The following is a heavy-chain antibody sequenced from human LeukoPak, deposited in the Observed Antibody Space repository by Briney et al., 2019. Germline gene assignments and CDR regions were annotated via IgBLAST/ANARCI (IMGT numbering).Heavy chain of an antibody. V-gene: IGHV1-2*02. CDR2: INPNSGGT. J-gene: IGHJ4*02. CDR3: AREVDGDGYNYDY. Sequence: ASVKVSCKASGYTFTGYYMHWVRQAPGQGLEWMGWINPNSGGTNYAQKFQGRVTITRDTSISTAYMELSRLRSDDTAVYYCAREVDGDGYNYDYWGQGTLVTVSS. CDR1: GYTFTGYY. D-gene: IGHD5-24*01.